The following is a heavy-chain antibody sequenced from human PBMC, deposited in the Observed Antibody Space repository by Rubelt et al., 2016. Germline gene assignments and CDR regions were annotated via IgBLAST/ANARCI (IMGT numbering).Heavy chain of an antibody. CDR1: GFTFGKYW. Sequence: WGGGSVQPGGSLRLSCEASGFTFGKYWMRWARQAPGKGLEWIGEISHSGSTSHNPSLKSRVIISADTSKNQFSLKLTSVTAADTAVYYCARGLYATRMASWGQGTLVTVSS. D-gene: IGHD2-8*01. CDR3: ARGLYATRMAS. V-gene: IGHV4-34*01. CDR2: ISHSGST. J-gene: IGHJ4*02.